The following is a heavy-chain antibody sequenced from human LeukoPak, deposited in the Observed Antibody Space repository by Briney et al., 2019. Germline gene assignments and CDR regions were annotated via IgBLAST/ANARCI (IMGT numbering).Heavy chain of an antibody. J-gene: IGHJ4*02. Sequence: SETLSLTCAVYGGSFSGYYWSWIRQPPGKGLEWIGEINHSGSTNYNPSLKSRVTISVDTSKNQFSLKLSSVTAADTAVYYCASWGDYGGFFDYWGQGTLVTVSS. CDR2: INHSGST. CDR1: GGSFSGYY. V-gene: IGHV4-34*01. D-gene: IGHD4-23*01. CDR3: ASWGDYGGFFDY.